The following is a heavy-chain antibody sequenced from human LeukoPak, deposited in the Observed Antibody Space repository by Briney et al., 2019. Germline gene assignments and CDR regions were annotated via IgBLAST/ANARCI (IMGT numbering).Heavy chain of an antibody. CDR3: AREAYSSSWYRGGNWFDP. CDR1: GDSVSSNSAA. CDR2: TYYRSKWYN. V-gene: IGHV6-1*01. D-gene: IGHD6-13*01. J-gene: IGHJ5*02. Sequence: SQTLSLTCAISGDSVSSNSAAWNWIRQSPSRGLEWLGRTYYRSKWYNDYAVSVKSRITINPDTSKNQFSLQPNSVTPEDTAVYYCAREAYSSSWYRGGNWFDPWGQGTLVTVSS.